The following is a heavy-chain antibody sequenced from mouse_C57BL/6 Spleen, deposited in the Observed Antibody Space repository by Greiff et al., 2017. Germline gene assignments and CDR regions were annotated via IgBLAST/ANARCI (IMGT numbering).Heavy chain of an antibody. J-gene: IGHJ2*01. Sequence: QVQLQQPGAELVKPGASVKLSCKASGYTFTSYWMHWVKQRPGQGLEWIGMIHPNSGSTNYNEKFKNKATLTVDKSSSTAYMQLSSLTSEDSAVYYCARSSNTGSDYWGQGTTLTVSS. V-gene: IGHV1-64*01. CDR1: GYTFTSYW. CDR3: ARSSNTGSDY. CDR2: IHPNSGST. D-gene: IGHD2-5*01.